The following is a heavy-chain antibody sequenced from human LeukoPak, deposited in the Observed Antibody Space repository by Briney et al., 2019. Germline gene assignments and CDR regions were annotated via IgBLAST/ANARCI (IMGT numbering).Heavy chain of an antibody. J-gene: IGHJ4*02. Sequence: SETLSLTCTVSGGSITSNSYSWGWIRQPPGKGLQWIVTLSYTGTNYYNPSLKSQVTMPVDTSKNQLSLKLSYVTAADTAVYYCERLRGGIQLWGDWGQGTLVTVSS. V-gene: IGHV4-39*01. CDR2: LSYTGTN. CDR1: GGSITSNSYS. CDR3: ERLRGGIQLWGD. D-gene: IGHD5-18*01.